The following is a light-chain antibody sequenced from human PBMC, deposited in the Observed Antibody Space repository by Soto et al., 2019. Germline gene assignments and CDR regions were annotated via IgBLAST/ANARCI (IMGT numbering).Light chain of an antibody. CDR3: QQYTNFPLT. J-gene: IGKJ4*01. V-gene: IGKV1-5*01. CDR2: ETS. Sequence: DLQMTQSPSTLSASVGDRVTINCRASQSISSWLAWYQQKPGKPTKLLIHETSRLESGVPSRFSCSESGTEFTLTISGLHAEDFATYYCQQYTNFPLTFGGGTKVEIK. CDR1: QSISSW.